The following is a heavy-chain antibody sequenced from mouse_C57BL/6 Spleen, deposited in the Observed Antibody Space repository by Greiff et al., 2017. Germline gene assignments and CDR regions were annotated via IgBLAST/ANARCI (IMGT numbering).Heavy chain of an antibody. D-gene: IGHD1-1*01. V-gene: IGHV3-6*01. CDR1: GYSITSGYY. Sequence: EVKLMESGPGLVKPSQSLSLTCSVTGYSITSGYYWNWIRQFPGNKLEWMGYISYDGSNNYNPSLKNRISITRDTSKNQFFLKLNSVTTEDTATYYCARDRDYGSGEDYFDYWGQGTTLTVSS. CDR2: ISYDGSN. J-gene: IGHJ2*01. CDR3: ARDRDYGSGEDYFDY.